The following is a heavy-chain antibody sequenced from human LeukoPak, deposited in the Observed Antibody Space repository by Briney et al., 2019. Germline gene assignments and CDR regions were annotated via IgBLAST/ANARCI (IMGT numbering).Heavy chain of an antibody. CDR3: ARRPYYYDSSGYGGYYYGMDV. J-gene: IGHJ6*02. CDR1: GCTFSSYA. CDR2: IIPIFGTA. D-gene: IGHD3-22*01. V-gene: IGHV1-69*13. Sequence: SVKVSCKASGCTFSSYAISWVRQVPAQGLEWMGGIIPIFGTANYAQKFQGRVTITADESTSTAYMELSSMRSEDTAVYYCARRPYYYDSSGYGGYYYGMDVWGQGTTVTVSS.